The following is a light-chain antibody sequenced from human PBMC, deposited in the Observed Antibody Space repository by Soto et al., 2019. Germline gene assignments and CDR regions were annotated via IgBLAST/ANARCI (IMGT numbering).Light chain of an antibody. V-gene: IGKV1-39*01. Sequence: DIQMTQSPSSLSASVGDRVTITCRASQSISNYLNWYQQKPGKAPKLLIYAASSLQSGVPSRFTGSGSGTDFTLTISSLQPEDFAAYYCLQSYSIPITFGQGTRLDIK. CDR2: AAS. J-gene: IGKJ5*01. CDR1: QSISNY. CDR3: LQSYSIPIT.